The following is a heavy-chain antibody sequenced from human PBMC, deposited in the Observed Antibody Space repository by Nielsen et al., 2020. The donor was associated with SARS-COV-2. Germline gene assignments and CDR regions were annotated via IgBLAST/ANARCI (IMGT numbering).Heavy chain of an antibody. CDR3: ARGSSWYYYYYGMDV. J-gene: IGHJ6*02. CDR1: GFTFSDYY. D-gene: IGHD6-13*01. CDR2: ISSSSTI. Sequence: GGSLRLSCAASGFTFSDYYMNWVRQAPGKGLEWVSSISSSSTIYYADSVKGRFTISRDNAKNSLYLQMNSLRAEDTAVYYCARGSSWYYYYYGMDVWGQGTTVTVSS. V-gene: IGHV3-69-1*01.